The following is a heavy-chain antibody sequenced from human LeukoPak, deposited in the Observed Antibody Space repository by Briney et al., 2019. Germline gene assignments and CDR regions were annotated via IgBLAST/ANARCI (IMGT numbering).Heavy chain of an antibody. CDR1: GGSISSYY. CDR3: AREREWFGELSEFEAFDI. Sequence: PSETLSLTCTVSGGSISSYYWSWIRQPAGKGLEWIGRIYTSGSTNYNPSLKSRVTMSVDTSKNQFSLKLSSVTAADTAVYYCAREREWFGELSEFEAFDIWGQGTMVTVSS. V-gene: IGHV4-4*07. D-gene: IGHD3-10*01. J-gene: IGHJ3*02. CDR2: IYTSGST.